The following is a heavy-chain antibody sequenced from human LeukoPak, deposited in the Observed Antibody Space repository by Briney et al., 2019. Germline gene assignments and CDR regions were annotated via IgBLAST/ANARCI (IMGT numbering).Heavy chain of an antibody. CDR2: IRYDASDK. J-gene: IGHJ4*02. D-gene: IGHD5-12*01. CDR3: AKSSGYDYTREYYYFDY. CDR1: GFTFSDYS. V-gene: IGHV3-30*02. Sequence: PGGSLRLSCAASGFTFSDYSMHWVRQAPGKGLEWVAFIRYDASDKYYTDSVRGRFTISRDNSKNTLYLQMNSLRAEDTAVYYCAKSSGYDYTREYYYFDYWGQGTLVTVSS.